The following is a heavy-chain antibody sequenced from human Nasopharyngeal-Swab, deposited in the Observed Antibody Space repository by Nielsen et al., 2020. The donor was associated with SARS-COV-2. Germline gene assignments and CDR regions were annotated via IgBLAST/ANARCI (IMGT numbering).Heavy chain of an antibody. CDR2: VRSKGNNYAT. D-gene: IGHD2-15*01. CDR3: TRCGGGCYSGRDY. J-gene: IGHJ4*02. V-gene: IGHV3-73*01. Sequence: GESLKIPCAASGFTFSDSAIHWVRQASGKGLEWVGRVRSKGNNYATAYSASVKGRFIIFRDDPTNTAYLQMNSLKTEDTAMYYCTRCGGGCYSGRDYWGQGTLVTVSS. CDR1: GFTFSDSA.